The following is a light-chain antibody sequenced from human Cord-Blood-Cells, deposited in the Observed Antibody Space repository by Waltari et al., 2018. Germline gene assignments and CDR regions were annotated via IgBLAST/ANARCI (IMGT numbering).Light chain of an antibody. Sequence: DIVMPQSPDSLAVSLREGATINPKSSQGVLYSSNNKNYLAWYQQKPGQPPKLLIYWASTRESGVPDRFSGSGSGTDFTLTISSLQAEDVAVYYCQQYYSTPQTFGQGTKVEIK. CDR1: QGVLYSSNNKNY. CDR2: WAS. V-gene: IGKV4-1*01. CDR3: QQYYSTPQT. J-gene: IGKJ1*01.